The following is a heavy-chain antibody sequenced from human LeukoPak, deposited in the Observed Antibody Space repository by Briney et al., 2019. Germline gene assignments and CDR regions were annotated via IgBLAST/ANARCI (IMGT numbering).Heavy chain of an antibody. CDR2: ISGSGGST. J-gene: IGHJ4*02. D-gene: IGHD3-3*01. CDR3: AKDAGEYYDFWTIDY. Sequence: GGSLRLSCAASGFTFSSNAMSWVRQAPGKGLEWVSAISGSGGSTYYADSVKGRFTISRDNSKNTLYLQINSLRAEDTAVYYCAKDAGEYYDFWTIDYWGQGTLVTVSS. V-gene: IGHV3-23*01. CDR1: GFTFSSNA.